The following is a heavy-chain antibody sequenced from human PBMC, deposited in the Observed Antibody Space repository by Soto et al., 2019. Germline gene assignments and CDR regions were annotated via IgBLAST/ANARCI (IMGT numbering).Heavy chain of an antibody. V-gene: IGHV4-59*12. J-gene: IGHJ6*02. CDR2: IYYSPST. CDR3: ARVNVKILPGYSLAANTYGMDV. CDR1: GGSISSYY. Sequence: SETLSLTCTVSGGSISSYYWSWIRQPPGKGLEWIGYIYYSPSTNYNPSLKSRVTISVDTSKNQFSLKLSSVTAADTAVYYCARVNVKILPGYSLAANTYGMDVWGQGTTVPVSS. D-gene: IGHD2-21*01.